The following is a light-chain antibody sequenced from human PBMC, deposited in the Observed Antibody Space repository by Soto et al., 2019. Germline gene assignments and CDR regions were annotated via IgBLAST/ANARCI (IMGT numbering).Light chain of an antibody. CDR2: EVT. CDR3: SSYTSSATWV. V-gene: IGLV2-14*01. Sequence: QSALTQPASVSGSPGQSITISCTGSSSDVGGYDYVSWYRQHPGKAPKLLIYEVTHRPSGVSNRFSGSKSDNTASLTISGLQAEDEGDYYCSSYTSSATWVFGTGTKVTVL. CDR1: SSDVGGYDY. J-gene: IGLJ1*01.